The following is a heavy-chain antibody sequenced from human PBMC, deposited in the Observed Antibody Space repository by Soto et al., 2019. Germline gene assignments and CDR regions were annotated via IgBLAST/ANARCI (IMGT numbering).Heavy chain of an antibody. CDR3: AREVGDCSSTSCHSFFDY. V-gene: IGHV3-33*01. D-gene: IGHD2-2*01. CDR1: GFTFSSYG. J-gene: IGHJ4*02. CDR2: IWYDGSNK. Sequence: GGSLRLSCAASGFTFSSYGMHWVRQAPGKGLEWVAVIWYDGSNKYYADSVKGRFTISRDNSKNTLYLQMNSLRVEDTAVYYCAREVGDCSSTSCHSFFDYWGQGTLVTGSS.